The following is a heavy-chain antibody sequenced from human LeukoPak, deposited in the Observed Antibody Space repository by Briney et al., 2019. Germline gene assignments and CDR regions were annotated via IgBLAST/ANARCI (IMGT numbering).Heavy chain of an antibody. CDR2: IHYSGNT. D-gene: IGHD2-15*01. CDR3: ASYCSGGSCYARDAFDI. Sequence: SETLSLTCAVSGGSVSSNNWWNWVRQPPGKGLEWIGEIHYSGNTNYNPSLKSRVTISVDRSKNQFSLKLSSVTAADTAVYYCASYCSGGSCYARDAFDIWGQGTMVTVSS. J-gene: IGHJ3*02. CDR1: GGSVSSNNW. V-gene: IGHV4-4*02.